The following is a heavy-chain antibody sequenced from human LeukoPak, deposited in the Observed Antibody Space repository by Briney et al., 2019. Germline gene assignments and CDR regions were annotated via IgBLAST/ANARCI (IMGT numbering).Heavy chain of an antibody. CDR3: ARDNYGEFDY. J-gene: IGHJ4*02. V-gene: IGHV3-23*01. D-gene: IGHD4-17*01. CDR2: ITDSGGST. CDR1: GFTFSIYA. Sequence: GGSLRLSCAASGFTFSIYAMSWVRQAPGKGLEWVSAITDSGGSTSYAASVKGRFTISRDNSKNTLYLQMNSLRAEDTAVYYCARDNYGEFDYWGQGTLVTVSS.